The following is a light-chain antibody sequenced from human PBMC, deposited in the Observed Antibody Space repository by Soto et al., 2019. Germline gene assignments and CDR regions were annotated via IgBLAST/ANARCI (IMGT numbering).Light chain of an antibody. CDR2: DAS. CDR3: QQLNSNPLT. J-gene: IGKJ4*01. CDR1: QGINNF. V-gene: IGKV1-9*01. Sequence: DIQLTQSPSFLSASVGDGVTITCRASQGINNFLAWYQQKPGKAPKLVIYDASILQSGVPSRFSGSGSGTEFTLTISSLRPEDFATYYCQQLNSNPLTFGGGTKVEI.